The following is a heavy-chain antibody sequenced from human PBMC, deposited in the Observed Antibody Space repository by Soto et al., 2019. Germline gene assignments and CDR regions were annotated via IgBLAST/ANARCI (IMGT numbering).Heavy chain of an antibody. D-gene: IGHD2-2*01. CDR1: GGTFSSYA. CDR3: ASRILYQPLGWSYGMDV. J-gene: IGHJ6*02. V-gene: IGHV1-69*13. CDR2: IIPIFGTA. Sequence: SVKVSCKASGGTFSSYAISWVRQAPGQGLEWMGGIIPIFGTANYAQKFQGRVTITADESTSTAYMELSSLRSEDTAVYYCASRILYQPLGWSYGMDVWGQGTTVTVSS.